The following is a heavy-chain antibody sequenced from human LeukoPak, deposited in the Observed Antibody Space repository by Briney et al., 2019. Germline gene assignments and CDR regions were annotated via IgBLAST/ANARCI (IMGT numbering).Heavy chain of an antibody. Sequence: GGSLRLSCAASGFTFSDYYMSWIRQTPGNGLEWVSYISTYSTTIYYADSVKGRFTISRDSAKNSLYLQMNSLRAEDTAVYYCARYYDSGASRGPKKTFDIWGQGTMVTVS. CDR1: GFTFSDYY. J-gene: IGHJ3*02. CDR2: ISTYSTTI. D-gene: IGHD3-10*01. CDR3: ARYYDSGASRGPKKTFDI. V-gene: IGHV3-11*01.